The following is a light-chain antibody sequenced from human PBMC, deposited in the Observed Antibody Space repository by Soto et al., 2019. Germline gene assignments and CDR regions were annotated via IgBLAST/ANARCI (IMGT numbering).Light chain of an antibody. CDR3: CSYAGSVTWV. Sequence: QSALTQPRSVSGSPGQSVTISCTGTTGDVGAYDFVSWYQHHPAKAPKLMIYDASKRPSGVPDRFSASKSGNTASLTISGLQAEDEADYYCCSYAGSVTWVFGGGTKLTVL. CDR1: TGDVGAYDF. J-gene: IGLJ3*02. V-gene: IGLV2-11*01. CDR2: DAS.